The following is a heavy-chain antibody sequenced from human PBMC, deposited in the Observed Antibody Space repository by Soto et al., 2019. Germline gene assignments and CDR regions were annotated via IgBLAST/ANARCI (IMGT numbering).Heavy chain of an antibody. CDR2: MNLKSGNT. D-gene: IGHD5-12*01. CDR1: GYTFTNND. V-gene: IGHV1-8*01. Sequence: QVQLVQSGAEVKRPGASVKVSCKASGYTFTNNDINWVRQATGQRPEWMGWMNLKSGNTGYAQRFQGRVSMTRDNSITTAYMELRGLRSDDTAVYYCARAPVDRYSADYFDNWGQGTLVTVSS. J-gene: IGHJ4*02. CDR3: ARAPVDRYSADYFDN.